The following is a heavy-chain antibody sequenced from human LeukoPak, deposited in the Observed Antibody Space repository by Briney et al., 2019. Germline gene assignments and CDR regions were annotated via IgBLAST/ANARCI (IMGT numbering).Heavy chain of an antibody. CDR1: GCTFSGSA. D-gene: IGHD3-10*01. J-gene: IGHJ3*02. Sequence: GGSLRLSCAASGCTFSGSAMHWVRQASGKGLEGVGRIRSKANSYAKAYAASVKGRFTISRDDSKKTAYLQMNSLKTEDTAVYYCTQFLWFGQNAFDIWGQGTMVTVSS. CDR3: TQFLWFGQNAFDI. V-gene: IGHV3-73*01. CDR2: IRSKANSYAK.